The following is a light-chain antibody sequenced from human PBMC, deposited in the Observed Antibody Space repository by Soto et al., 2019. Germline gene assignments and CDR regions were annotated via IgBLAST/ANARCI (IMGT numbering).Light chain of an antibody. CDR3: QQYYRVPQLT. CDR2: WAF. Sequence: DIVMTQPPDSLAVSLGERATINCKSSQSLFYSSNNKNYLAWYQQKTGQSPKLLISWAFTRESGVPDRFSGSGSGTDFTLTISSLQAEDVAVYYCQQYYRVPQLTFGGGTKVEIK. J-gene: IGKJ4*01. CDR1: QSLFYSSNNKNY. V-gene: IGKV4-1*01.